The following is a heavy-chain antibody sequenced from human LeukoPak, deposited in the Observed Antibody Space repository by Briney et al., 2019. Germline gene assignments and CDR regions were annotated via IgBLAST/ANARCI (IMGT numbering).Heavy chain of an antibody. J-gene: IGHJ4*02. CDR2: INPNSGGT. Sequence: GASVKVSCKASGYTFTGYYMHWVRQAPGQGLEWMGWINPNSGGTNYAQKFQGRVTMTRDTSISTAYMELSRLRSDGTAVYYCASSRGYSYGPLDYWGQGTLVTVSS. V-gene: IGHV1-2*02. D-gene: IGHD5-18*01. CDR1: GYTFTGYY. CDR3: ASSRGYSYGPLDY.